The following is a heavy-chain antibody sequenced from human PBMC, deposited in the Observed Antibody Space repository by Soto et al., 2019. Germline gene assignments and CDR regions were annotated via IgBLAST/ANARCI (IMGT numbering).Heavy chain of an antibody. Sequence: GRSLRLSCLASEFTFNTYWMNWVRQAPGRGLEWVANIKDDGSEKNYVDSVKGRFTISRDNAKNSLYLQMNSLRAEDTAVYYCARGLGGTMVRGVYYYYYGMDVWGQGTTVTVSS. J-gene: IGHJ6*02. CDR2: IKDDGSEK. D-gene: IGHD3-10*01. V-gene: IGHV3-7*02. CDR3: ARGLGGTMVRGVYYYYYGMDV. CDR1: EFTFNTYW.